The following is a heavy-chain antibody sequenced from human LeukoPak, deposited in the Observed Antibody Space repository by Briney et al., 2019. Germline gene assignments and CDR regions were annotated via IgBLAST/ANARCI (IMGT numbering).Heavy chain of an antibody. CDR3: ARESTPYCSSTSCYLYNWFDP. D-gene: IGHD2-2*01. CDR2: ISAYNGNT. V-gene: IGHV1-18*01. CDR1: GYTFTSYG. J-gene: IGHJ5*02. Sequence: GASVKVSCKASGYTFTSYGISWVRQAPGQGLEWMGLISAYNGNTNYAQKLQGRVTMTTDTSTSTAYMELRSLRSDDTAVYYCARESTPYCSSTSCYLYNWFDPWGQGTLVTVSS.